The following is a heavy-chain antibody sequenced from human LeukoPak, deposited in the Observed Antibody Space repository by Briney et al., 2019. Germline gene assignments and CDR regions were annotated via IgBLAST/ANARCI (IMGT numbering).Heavy chain of an antibody. J-gene: IGHJ4*02. CDR3: ARSGYGGNSY. Sequence: PSETLSLTCTVSGGSVSSGSYYWSWIRQPPGKGLEWIGYIYYSGSTNYNPSLKSRVTISVDTSKNQFSLKLSSVTAADTAVYHCARSGYGGNSYWGQGTLVTVSS. D-gene: IGHD4-23*01. CDR1: GGSVSSGSYY. CDR2: IYYSGST. V-gene: IGHV4-61*01.